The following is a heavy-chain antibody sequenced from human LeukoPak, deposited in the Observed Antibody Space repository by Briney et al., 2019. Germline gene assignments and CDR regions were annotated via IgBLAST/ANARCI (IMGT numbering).Heavy chain of an antibody. CDR3: ARVDWDQGFDP. V-gene: IGHV1-2*02. Sequence: GASVKVSCRASGYTFTSYYMHWVRQAPGQGLEWMGWINPNSGGTNYAQKFQGRVTMTRDTSISTAYMELSRLRSDDTAVYYCARVDWDQGFDPWGQGTLVTVSS. J-gene: IGHJ5*02. D-gene: IGHD1-26*01. CDR1: GYTFTSYY. CDR2: INPNSGGT.